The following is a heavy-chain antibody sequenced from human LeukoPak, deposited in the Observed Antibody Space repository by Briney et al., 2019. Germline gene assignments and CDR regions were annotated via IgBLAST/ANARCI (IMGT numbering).Heavy chain of an antibody. J-gene: IGHJ4*02. CDR2: SYSAGAT. V-gene: IGHV3-53*01. Sequence: PGGSLRLSCAASGFAVSSNLMTWVRESPGRGLEWLSSSYSAGATYYADSVKGRFTISRDHSNNSVSLQMTNLRVEDTAIYYCARGASRISWPGIDYWGQGTLVTFSS. D-gene: IGHD3-3*02. CDR1: GFAVSSNL. CDR3: ARGASRISWPGIDY.